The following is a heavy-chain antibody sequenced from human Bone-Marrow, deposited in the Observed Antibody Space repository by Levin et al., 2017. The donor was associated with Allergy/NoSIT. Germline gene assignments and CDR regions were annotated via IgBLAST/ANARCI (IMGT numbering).Heavy chain of an antibody. CDR2: IKKDGREK. CDR1: GFTFNNYW. J-gene: IGHJ4*02. V-gene: IGHV3-7*01. CDR3: ATEEWKEYDLWTGYSEY. D-gene: IGHD3-3*01. Sequence: GESLKISCAASGFTFNNYWMTWVRQAPGKGLEWVANIKKDGREKYYVDSVKGRFAVSRDNARNSLYLQMNSLTAEDTAVYYCATEEWKEYDLWTGYSEYWGQGVLVTVSS.